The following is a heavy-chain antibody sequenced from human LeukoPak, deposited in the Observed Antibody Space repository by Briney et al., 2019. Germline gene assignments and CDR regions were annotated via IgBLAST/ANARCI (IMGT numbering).Heavy chain of an antibody. CDR1: GFTFNRNA. CDR3: VRRGDASSGWGDHDF. V-gene: IGHV3-23*01. Sequence: SGGSLRLSCAASGFTFNRNAISWVRQAPGKGLEWVSTIGGSGDKTFYADSVKGRFTNSRDNSKNMVHLQMNSLTGEDTALYYCVRRGDASSGWGDHDFWGQGALVTVSS. D-gene: IGHD6-19*01. J-gene: IGHJ4*02. CDR2: IGGSGDKT.